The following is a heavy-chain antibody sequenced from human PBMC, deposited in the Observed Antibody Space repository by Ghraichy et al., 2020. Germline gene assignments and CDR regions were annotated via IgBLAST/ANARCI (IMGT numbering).Heavy chain of an antibody. CDR3: GGTEYYYGMDV. V-gene: IGHV3-7*03. CDR1: GFIFSSYW. D-gene: IGHD2-15*01. Sequence: GGSLRLSCAASGFIFSSYWMSWVRQAPGKGLEWVANIKQDGSEKYYVDSVKGRFTISRDNAKNSLYLQMNSLRAEDTAVYYCGGTEYYYGMDVWGQGTTVTVSS. J-gene: IGHJ6*02. CDR2: IKQDGSEK.